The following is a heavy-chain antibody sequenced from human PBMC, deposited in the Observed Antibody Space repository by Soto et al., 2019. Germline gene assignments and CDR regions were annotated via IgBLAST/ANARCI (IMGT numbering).Heavy chain of an antibody. D-gene: IGHD6-19*01. CDR2: INKNGFTI. J-gene: IGHJ4*02. Sequence: SLRLSCAVSGFTLTTYSMNWVRQAPGKGLEWISFINKNGFTIYYADSVKGRFTISRDYAKNSLYLQMDSLRHEDTAVYYCARGAVTGTSIFDYWGLGTLVTVSS. CDR3: ARGAVTGTSIFDY. V-gene: IGHV3-48*02. CDR1: GFTLTTYS.